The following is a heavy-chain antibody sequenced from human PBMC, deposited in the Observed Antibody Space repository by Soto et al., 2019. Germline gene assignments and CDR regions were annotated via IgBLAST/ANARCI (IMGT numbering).Heavy chain of an antibody. D-gene: IGHD6-13*01. V-gene: IGHV3-53*01. J-gene: IGHJ4*02. CDR2: IYSGGST. CDR3: AKDHSSSWYYFDY. CDR1: GFTVSSNY. Sequence: GGSLRLSCAASGFTVSSNYMSWVRQAPGKGLEWVSVIYSGGSTYYADSVKGRFTISRDNSKNTLYLQMNSLRAEDTAVYYCAKDHSSSWYYFDYWGQGTLVTVSS.